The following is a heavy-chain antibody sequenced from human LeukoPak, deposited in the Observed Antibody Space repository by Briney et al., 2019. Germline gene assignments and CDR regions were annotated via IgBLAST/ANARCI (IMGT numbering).Heavy chain of an antibody. J-gene: IGHJ6*02. CDR1: GFTLSSHW. V-gene: IGHV3-7*01. Sequence: GGSLRLSCAASGFTLSSHWISCVRQAPGKGLEWVANINQDGSEKNYMDSVRGRFTISRDNAKNSLYLQMDSLRAEDTAVYYCARGHYGMDAWGHGTTVIVSS. CDR2: INQDGSEK. CDR3: ARGHYGMDA.